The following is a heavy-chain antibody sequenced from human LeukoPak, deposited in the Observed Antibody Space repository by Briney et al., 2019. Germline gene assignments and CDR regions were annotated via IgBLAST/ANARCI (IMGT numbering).Heavy chain of an antibody. CDR3: ARGGLMIQPSPDFDY. V-gene: IGHV1-2*04. Sequence: ASVKVSCKASGYTFTGYYMHWVRQAPGQGLEWMGWINPNSGGTNYAQKFQGWVTMTRDTSISTAYMELSRLRSDDTAVYYCARGGLMIQPSPDFDYWGQGTLVTVSS. CDR2: INPNSGGT. D-gene: IGHD3-16*01. CDR1: GYTFTGYY. J-gene: IGHJ4*02.